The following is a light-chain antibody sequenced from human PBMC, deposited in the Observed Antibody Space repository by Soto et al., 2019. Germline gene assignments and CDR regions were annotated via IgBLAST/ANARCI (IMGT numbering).Light chain of an antibody. CDR3: QQSYSTPWT. V-gene: IGKV1-39*01. CDR2: AAS. J-gene: IGKJ1*01. Sequence: DMQMTHSPSSLSASVGDRVTITCRASQSISSYLNWYQQKPGKAPKLLIYAASSLQSGVPSRFSGSGSGTDFTLTISSLQPEDFASYSCQQSYSTPWTFGQGTKVEIK. CDR1: QSISSY.